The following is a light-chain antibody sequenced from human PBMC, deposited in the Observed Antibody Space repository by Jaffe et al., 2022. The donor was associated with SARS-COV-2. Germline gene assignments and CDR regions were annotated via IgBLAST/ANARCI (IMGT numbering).Light chain of an antibody. CDR2: KAS. CDR1: QNINTW. CDR3: QHYSTFPIT. V-gene: IGKV1-5*03. J-gene: IGKJ5*01. Sequence: DIQMTQFPSTLSASVGDRVTVACRASQNINTWLAWYRQKPGKAPQLLIYKASNLESGVPSRFSGRGYGTDFTLTISSLQPDDSATYYCQHYSTFPITLGQGTRVEIK.